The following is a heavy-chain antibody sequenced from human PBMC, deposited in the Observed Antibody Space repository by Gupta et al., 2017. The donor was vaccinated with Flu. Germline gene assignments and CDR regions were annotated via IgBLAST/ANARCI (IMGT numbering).Heavy chain of an antibody. CDR2: VSWDGNNT. Sequence: RGNPGKGIEWVYFVSWDGNNTYYAGSVNGRLNISRDNRKNKLYLEMNGLRTVDDGLYYGAKGLTSMVENFIAWGQGTLVTVSS. D-gene: IGHD3-10*01. J-gene: IGHJ5*02. V-gene: IGHV3-43*01. CDR3: AKGLTSMVENFIA.